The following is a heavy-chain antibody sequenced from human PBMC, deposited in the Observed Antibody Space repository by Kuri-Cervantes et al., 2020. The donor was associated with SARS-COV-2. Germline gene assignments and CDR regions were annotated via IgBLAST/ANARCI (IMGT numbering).Heavy chain of an antibody. Sequence: ESLKISCTVSGGSISSSSYYWGWIRQPPGKGLEWIGSIYYSGSTYYNPSLKSRVTMSVDTSKNQFSLKLSSVTAADTAVYYCARARIAAAGYNWFDPWGQGTLVTVSS. CDR2: IYYSGST. J-gene: IGHJ5*02. CDR1: GGSISSSSYY. CDR3: ARARIAAAGYNWFDP. D-gene: IGHD6-13*01. V-gene: IGHV4-39*07.